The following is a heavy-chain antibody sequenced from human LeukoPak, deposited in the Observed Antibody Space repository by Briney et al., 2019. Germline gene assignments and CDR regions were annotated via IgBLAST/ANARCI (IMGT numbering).Heavy chain of an antibody. CDR3: AKWGDYDVLTGYYVSDY. J-gene: IGHJ4*02. Sequence: GGSLRLSCAASGFTFSNYWMTWVRQAPGKGLEWVANIKEDGSEKYYVDSVKGRFTMSRGNAKYSLYLQMNSLRAEDTAVYYCAKWGDYDVLTGYYVSDYWGQGTLVTVSS. D-gene: IGHD3-9*01. CDR1: GFTFSNYW. V-gene: IGHV3-7*03. CDR2: IKEDGSEK.